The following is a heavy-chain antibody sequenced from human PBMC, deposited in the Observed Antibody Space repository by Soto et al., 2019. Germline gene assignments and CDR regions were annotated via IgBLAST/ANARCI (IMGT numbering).Heavy chain of an antibody. Sequence: PVGSLRLSCAAFGFTFSSYEMNWVRQAPGKGLEWVSAISGSGGSTYYADSAKGRFTISRDNSKNTLYLQMNILRAEDTAVYCCAKDGRIVATINWGQGTLVTVSS. V-gene: IGHV3-23*01. D-gene: IGHD5-12*01. CDR3: AKDGRIVATIN. CDR2: ISGSGGST. CDR1: GFTFSSYE. J-gene: IGHJ4*02.